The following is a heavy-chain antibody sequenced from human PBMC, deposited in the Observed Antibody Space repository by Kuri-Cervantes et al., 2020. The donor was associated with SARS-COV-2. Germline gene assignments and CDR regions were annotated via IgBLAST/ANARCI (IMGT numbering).Heavy chain of an antibody. CDR2: IIPILGIA. Sequence: SVKVSCKASGGTFSSYTISWVRQAPGQGLEWMGRIIPILGIANYAQKFQGRVTITADKSTSTAYMELSSLRSDDTAVYYCARDAGYYDSSGYRYYFDYWGQGTLVTVSS. V-gene: IGHV1-69*04. D-gene: IGHD3-22*01. CDR3: ARDAGYYDSSGYRYYFDY. CDR1: GGTFSSYT. J-gene: IGHJ4*02.